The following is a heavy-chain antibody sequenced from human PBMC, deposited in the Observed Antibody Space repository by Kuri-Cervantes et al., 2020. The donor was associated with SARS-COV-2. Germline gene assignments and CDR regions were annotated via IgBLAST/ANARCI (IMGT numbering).Heavy chain of an antibody. V-gene: IGHV3-7*01. CDR2: IKQDGSEK. J-gene: IGHJ4*02. D-gene: IGHD6-19*01. CDR1: GFTFSSYW. CDR3: AREATIAVAGSLDY. Sequence: ETLSLTCAASGFTFSSYWMSWVRQAPGKGLEWVANIKQDGSEKYYVDSVKGRFTISRDNAKNSLYLQMNSLRAEDTAVYYCAREATIAVAGSLDYWGQGTLVTVSS.